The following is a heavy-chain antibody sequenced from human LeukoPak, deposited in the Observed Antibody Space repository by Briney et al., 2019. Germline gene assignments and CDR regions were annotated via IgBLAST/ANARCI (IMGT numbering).Heavy chain of an antibody. Sequence: PSETLPLTCTVSGGSISTYYWSWIRQPPGKGLEWIGYLSYSGTTNYDPSLKSRVTISIDTSKNQFSLKLRSVTAADTAMYYCARASSGYSVHFWGQGTVITVSS. CDR3: ARASSGYSVHF. CDR1: GGSISTYY. V-gene: IGHV4-59*01. CDR2: LSYSGTT. J-gene: IGHJ4*02. D-gene: IGHD3-22*01.